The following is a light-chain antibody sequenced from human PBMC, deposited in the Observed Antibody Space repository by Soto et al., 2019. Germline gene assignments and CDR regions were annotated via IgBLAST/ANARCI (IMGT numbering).Light chain of an antibody. Sequence: DIVMTQSPDSLAVSLGERATINCRASQSVSSSYLAWYQQKPGQAPRLLIYGASSRATGIPDRFSGSGSGTDFTLTISRLEPEDFAVYYCQQYGSSPPKLTFGGGTKVDIK. V-gene: IGKV3-20*01. CDR3: QQYGSSPPKLT. CDR2: GAS. J-gene: IGKJ4*01. CDR1: QSVSSSY.